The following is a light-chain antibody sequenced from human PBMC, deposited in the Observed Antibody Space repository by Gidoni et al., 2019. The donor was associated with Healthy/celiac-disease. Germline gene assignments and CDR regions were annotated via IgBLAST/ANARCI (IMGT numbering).Light chain of an antibody. J-gene: IGKJ2*01. CDR2: DAY. CDR1: QAIINY. Sequence: DIQMTQSPSSLSASVGDRVTITCQASQAIINYLNWYQQKPGKAPKLLIYDAYNLETGVPSRVKGSGAGTEFTFTISSLQPEDIATYYCQQYDNLPPGGYTFGQGTKLEIK. CDR3: QQYDNLPPGGYT. V-gene: IGKV1-33*01.